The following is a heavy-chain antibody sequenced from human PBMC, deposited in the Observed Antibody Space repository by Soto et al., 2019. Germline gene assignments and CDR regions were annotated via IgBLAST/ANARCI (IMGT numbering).Heavy chain of an antibody. CDR3: AKSHPRTALRGGGLDY. CDR1: GFTFSSYG. J-gene: IGHJ4*02. Sequence: QVQLVESGGGVVQPGRSLRLSCAASGFTFSSYGMHWVRQAPGKGLEWVAVISYDGSNKYYADSVKGRFTISRDNSKNTLYLQIKSLRAEDKAVYYCAKSHPRTALRGGGLDYWGQGTLVTVSS. CDR2: ISYDGSNK. D-gene: IGHD5-18*01. V-gene: IGHV3-30*18.